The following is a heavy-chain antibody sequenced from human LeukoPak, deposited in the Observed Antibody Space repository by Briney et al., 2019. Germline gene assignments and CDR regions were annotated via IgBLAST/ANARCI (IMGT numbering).Heavy chain of an antibody. J-gene: IGHJ4*02. Sequence: PSETLSLTCTVSGGSISSYYLSWIRQPPGKGLEWIGYVYYSGSTNYNPSLKSRVTISVDTSKNQFSLKLSSVTAAGTAVYYCAATMVRGVHTRFDYWGQGTLVTVSS. D-gene: IGHD3-10*01. CDR3: AATMVRGVHTRFDY. CDR1: GGSISSYY. V-gene: IGHV4-59*08. CDR2: VYYSGST.